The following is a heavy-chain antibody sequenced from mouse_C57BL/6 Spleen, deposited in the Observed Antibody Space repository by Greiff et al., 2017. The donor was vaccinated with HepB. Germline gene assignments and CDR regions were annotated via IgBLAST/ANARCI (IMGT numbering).Heavy chain of an antibody. Sequence: VQLQQSGAELVKPGASVKISCKASGYAFSSYWMNWVKQRPGKGLEWIGQIYPGDGDTNYNGKFKGKATLTADKSSSTAYMQLSRLTSEDSSVSFCARRNYSNHWYFDVWGTGPTFTVSS. CDR2: IYPGDGDT. CDR3: ARRNYSNHWYFDV. J-gene: IGHJ1*03. D-gene: IGHD2-5*01. CDR1: GYAFSSYW. V-gene: IGHV1-80*01.